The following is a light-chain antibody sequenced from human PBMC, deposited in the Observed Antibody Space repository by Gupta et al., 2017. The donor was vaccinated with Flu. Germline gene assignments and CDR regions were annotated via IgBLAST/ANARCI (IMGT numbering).Light chain of an antibody. CDR2: DVS. CDR1: SSDVGGYNY. J-gene: IGLJ3*02. Sequence: QSALTQPRSVSGSPGQSVTISCTGTSSDVGGYNYVSWYQQHPGKAPKLMIYDVSKRPSGVPGLFSGSKAGNTASLTISGPQAEDEADYYCCSYARSYSWVFGGGTKLTVL. CDR3: CSYARSYSWV. V-gene: IGLV2-11*01.